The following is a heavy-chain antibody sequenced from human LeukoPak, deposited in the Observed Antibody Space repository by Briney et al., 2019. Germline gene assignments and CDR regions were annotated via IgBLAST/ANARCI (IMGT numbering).Heavy chain of an antibody. CDR2: ISPSADIT. V-gene: IGHV3-23*01. Sequence: GGTLRLSCAASGFTFSSHGMNWVRQAPGKGLEWISGISPSADITYYADSVKGRFTISRDNSENTVYLHMSSLRAGDTAVYFCAKDDAWLQFNDWGQGTLVTVSS. J-gene: IGHJ4*02. CDR3: AKDDAWLQFND. CDR1: GFTFSSHG. D-gene: IGHD5-24*01.